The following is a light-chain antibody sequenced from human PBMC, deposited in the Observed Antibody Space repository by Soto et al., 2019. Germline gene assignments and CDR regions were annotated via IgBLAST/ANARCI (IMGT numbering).Light chain of an antibody. CDR1: SSDVGGYNY. V-gene: IGLV2-14*01. Sequence: QSALTQPASVSGSPGQSITISCTGTSSDVGGYNYVSWYQQHPGKAPKLLIYDVSNRPSGVSNRFSGSKSGTSASLAISGLRSEDEAYYYSAACDDSLRACYVSGTGTKLTVL. CDR2: DVS. CDR3: AACDDSLRACYV. J-gene: IGLJ1*01.